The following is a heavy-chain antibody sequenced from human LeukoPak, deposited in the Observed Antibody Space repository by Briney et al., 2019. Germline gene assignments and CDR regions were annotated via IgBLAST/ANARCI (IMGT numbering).Heavy chain of an antibody. CDR1: TFSFSNYE. D-gene: IGHD3-10*01. J-gene: IGHJ4*02. CDR3: ARVGYHGSGSFDY. V-gene: IGHV3-48*03. CDR2: ISPTGYTI. Sequence: PGGSLRLSCAASTFSFSNYEMNWVRQAPGQGLEWDSCISPTGYTIYYADSMKGRFTISRDSAKNSLYLQMSSLRAEDTAVYYCARVGYHGSGSFDYWGQGTLVTVSS.